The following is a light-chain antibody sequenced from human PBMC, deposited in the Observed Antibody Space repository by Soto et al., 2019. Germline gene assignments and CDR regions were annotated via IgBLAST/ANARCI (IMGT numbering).Light chain of an antibody. V-gene: IGLV2-11*01. CDR3: CSYAGSYSYV. CDR1: SSDVGGYNY. CDR2: DVS. J-gene: IGLJ1*01. Sequence: QSVLTQPRSVSGSPGQSVTISCTGTSSDVGGYNYVSWYQQHPGKAPKLMIYDVSKRPSGVPDRFSGSKSGNTASLTISGLQAEDEADCYCCSYAGSYSYVFGTGTRSPS.